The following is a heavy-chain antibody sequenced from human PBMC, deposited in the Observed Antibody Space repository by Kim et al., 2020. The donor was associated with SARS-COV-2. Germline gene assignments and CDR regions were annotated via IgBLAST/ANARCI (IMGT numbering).Heavy chain of an antibody. V-gene: IGHV4-39*01. CDR3: ARSRGVYNWFDP. CDR2: IYYSGST. J-gene: IGHJ5*02. D-gene: IGHD2-8*01. Sequence: SETLSLTCTVSGGSISSSSYYWGWIRQPPGKGLEWIGSIYYSGSTYYNPSLKSRVTISVDTSKNQFSLKLSSVTAADTAVYYCARSRGVYNWFDPWGQGTLVTVSS. CDR1: GGSISSSSYY.